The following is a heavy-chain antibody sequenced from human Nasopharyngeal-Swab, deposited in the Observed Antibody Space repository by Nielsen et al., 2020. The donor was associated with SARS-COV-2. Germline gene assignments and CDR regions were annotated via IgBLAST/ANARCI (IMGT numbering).Heavy chain of an antibody. CDR1: GGSISSGGYS. D-gene: IGHD3-10*01. CDR3: ARHVPAILWFGVQSYYGMDV. CDR2: IYHSGST. J-gene: IGHJ6*02. V-gene: IGHV4-30-2*03. Sequence: SETLSLTCAVSGGSISSGGYSWSWIRQPPGKGLEWIGYIYHSGSTYYNPSLKSRVTISVDTSKNQFSLKLSSVTAADTAVYYCARHVPAILWFGVQSYYGMDVWGQGTTVTVSS.